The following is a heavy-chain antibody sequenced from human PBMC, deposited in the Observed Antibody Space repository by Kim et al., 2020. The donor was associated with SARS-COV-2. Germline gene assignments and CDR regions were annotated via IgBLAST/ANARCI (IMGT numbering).Heavy chain of an antibody. CDR3: VYSASLGGTRNFDF. CDR2: IKGDGTTT. V-gene: IGHV3-74*01. CDR1: GFAFSSYW. Sequence: GGSLRLSCAASGFAFSSYWMHWVRQAPGKGLVWVSRIKGDGTTTNHADSVTGRFTISRDNAKDTLYLQMNSLRADDTAVYYCVYSASLGGTRNFDFWGQGTLVTVSS. D-gene: IGHD3-16*01. J-gene: IGHJ4*02.